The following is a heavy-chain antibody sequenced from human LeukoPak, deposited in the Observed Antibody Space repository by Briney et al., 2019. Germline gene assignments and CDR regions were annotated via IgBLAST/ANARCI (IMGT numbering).Heavy chain of an antibody. V-gene: IGHV3-7*01. CDR3: ARDERGGYYVD. Sequence: PGGSLRLSCVASGFTFNNYWMSWVRQAPGKGLEWVANIQDDGNMKQYAVSVRGRFTISRDNTKSSLFLQMSSLRAEDSAVYYCARDERGGYYVDWGQGTLVTVSS. CDR2: IQDDGNMK. CDR1: GFTFNNYW. J-gene: IGHJ4*02. D-gene: IGHD3-22*01.